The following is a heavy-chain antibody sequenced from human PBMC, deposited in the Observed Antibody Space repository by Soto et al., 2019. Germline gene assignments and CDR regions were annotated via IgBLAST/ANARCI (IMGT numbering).Heavy chain of an antibody. V-gene: IGHV2-5*02. J-gene: IGHJ4*02. Sequence: QITLKESGPALVKPTQTLTLTCSFSGFSLSTNGVGVGWIRQPPGKALEWLALIYWDDYKHFSPSLESRLTITKDTSKNQVVLTMTNMDPVDTATYYCVHKGAGDRILDYWGQGTPVTVSS. CDR3: VHKGAGDRILDY. CDR2: IYWDDYK. D-gene: IGHD3-16*01. CDR1: GFSLSTNGVG.